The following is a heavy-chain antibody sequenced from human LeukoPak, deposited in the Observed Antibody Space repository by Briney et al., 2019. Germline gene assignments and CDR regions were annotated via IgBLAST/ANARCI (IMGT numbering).Heavy chain of an antibody. CDR1: GGTFNNYI. D-gene: IGHD4-23*01. V-gene: IGHV1-69*13. Sequence: GASVKVSCKASGGTFNNYIFSWVRQAPGQGLEWVGAFVPIFTTANVAQKFQGRVTITGDESTGTAYMDVTSLTSEDTAVYYCATSEVGTQPFDHWGQGTLVTVSS. CDR2: FVPIFTTA. CDR3: ATSEVGTQPFDH. J-gene: IGHJ4*02.